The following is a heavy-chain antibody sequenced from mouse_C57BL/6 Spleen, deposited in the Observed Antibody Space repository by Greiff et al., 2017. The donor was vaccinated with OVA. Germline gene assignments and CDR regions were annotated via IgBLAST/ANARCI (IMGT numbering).Heavy chain of an antibody. J-gene: IGHJ4*01. CDR2: ISSGSSTI. CDR3: ARRDHYYGSSYYAMDY. Sequence: EVHLVESGGGLVKPGGSLKLSCAASGFTFSDYGMHWVRQAPEKGLEWVAYISSGSSTIYYADTVKGRFTISRDNAKNTLFLQMTSLRSEDTAMYYCARRDHYYGSSYYAMDYWGQGTSVTVSS. D-gene: IGHD1-1*01. V-gene: IGHV5-17*01. CDR1: GFTFSDYG.